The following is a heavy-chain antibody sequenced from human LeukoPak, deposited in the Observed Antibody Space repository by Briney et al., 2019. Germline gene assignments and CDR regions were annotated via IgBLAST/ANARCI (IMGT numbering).Heavy chain of an antibody. CDR2: IYHSGST. CDR1: GGSIGSGGYS. J-gene: IGHJ4*02. V-gene: IGHV4-30-2*01. D-gene: IGHD5-24*01. CDR3: ARGKMATIAGFDY. Sequence: KASQTLSLTCAVSGGSIGSGGYSWSWIRQPPGKGLEWIGYIYHSGSTYYNPSLKGRVTISVDRSKNQFSLKLSSVTAADTAVYYCARGKMATIAGFDYWGQGTLVTVSS.